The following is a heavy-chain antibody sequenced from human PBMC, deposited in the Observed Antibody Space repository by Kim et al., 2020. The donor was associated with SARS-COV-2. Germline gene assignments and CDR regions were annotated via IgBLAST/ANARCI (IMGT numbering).Heavy chain of an antibody. CDR2: IIPIFGTA. D-gene: IGHD3-16*02. J-gene: IGHJ5*02. CDR3: ARVLRLGELSLLWRWFDP. V-gene: IGHV1-69*13. Sequence: SVKVSCKASGGTFSSYAISWVRQAPGQGLEWMGGIIPIFGTANYAQKFQGRVTITADESTSTAYMELSSLRSEDTAVYYCARVLRLGELSLLWRWFDPWGQGTLVTVSS. CDR1: GGTFSSYA.